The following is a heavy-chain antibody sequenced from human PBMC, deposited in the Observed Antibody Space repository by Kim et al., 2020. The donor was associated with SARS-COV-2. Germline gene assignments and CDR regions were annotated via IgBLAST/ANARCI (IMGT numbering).Heavy chain of an antibody. Sequence: GESLKISCKGSGYSFTSYWIGWVRQMPGKGLEWMGIIYSGDSDTTYRPSFQGQVTISADKSISTAYLHWSSLKASDTAMYYCARRIVGAAYDYWGQGTLVTVSS. D-gene: IGHD1-26*01. CDR1: GYSFTSYW. V-gene: IGHV5-51*01. CDR3: ARRIVGAAYDY. J-gene: IGHJ4*02. CDR2: IYSGDSDT.